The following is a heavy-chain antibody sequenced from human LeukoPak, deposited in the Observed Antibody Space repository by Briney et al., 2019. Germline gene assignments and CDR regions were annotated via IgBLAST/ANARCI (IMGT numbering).Heavy chain of an antibody. J-gene: IGHJ4*02. V-gene: IGHV4-39*07. CDR3: ARVEYSGSHVDY. D-gene: IGHD1-26*01. Sequence: ASETLSLTCTVSGGSISSSTYYWGWIRQPPGKGLEWIGNIYYSGSTFYNPSLKSRVTISVDTSKNQFSLKLSSVTAADTAVYYCARVEYSGSHVDYWGQGTLVTVSS. CDR1: GGSISSSTYY. CDR2: IYYSGST.